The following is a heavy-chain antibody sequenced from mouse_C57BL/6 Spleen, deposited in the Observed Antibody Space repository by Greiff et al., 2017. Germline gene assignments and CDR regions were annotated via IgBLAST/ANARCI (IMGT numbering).Heavy chain of an antibody. J-gene: IGHJ2*01. V-gene: IGHV1-22*01. D-gene: IGHD6-1*01. CDR1: GYTFTDYN. CDR2: INPNNGGT. Sequence: VQLKQSGPELVKPGASVTMFCKASGYTFTDYNMHWVKQTPGKSLEWIGYINPNNGGTSYNQKFKGKATLTVDKSSSTAYMELRSLTSEDSAVYGCSGEGVAPAYWGQGTTLTVST. CDR3: SGEGVAPAY.